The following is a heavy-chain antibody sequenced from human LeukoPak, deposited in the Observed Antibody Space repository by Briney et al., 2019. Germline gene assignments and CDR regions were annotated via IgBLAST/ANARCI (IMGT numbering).Heavy chain of an antibody. Sequence: GGSLRLSCAASGFTFSSYGMHWVRQAPGKGLEWVAFIRYDGSNKYYADSVKGRFTISRDNSKNTLYLQMNTLRAEDTAVYYCARDLVNTMVRGVIPRAAFDIWGQGTMVTVSS. CDR2: IRYDGSNK. CDR3: ARDLVNTMVRGVIPRAAFDI. V-gene: IGHV3-30*02. CDR1: GFTFSSYG. J-gene: IGHJ3*02. D-gene: IGHD3-10*01.